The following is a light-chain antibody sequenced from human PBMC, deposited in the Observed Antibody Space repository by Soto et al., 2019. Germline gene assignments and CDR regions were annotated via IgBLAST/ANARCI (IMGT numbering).Light chain of an antibody. V-gene: IGKV3-20*01. CDR3: HQFDFSP. Sequence: ETVMTKSPATLSVSPAERATLSCRASQSVSSNYLAWYQQKPGPAPRLLIYGASSRATGFPDRFSGSGSGTEFTLTISRLEPGDIALYYCHQFDFSPFGGGTKVDIK. J-gene: IGKJ4*01. CDR2: GAS. CDR1: QSVSSNY.